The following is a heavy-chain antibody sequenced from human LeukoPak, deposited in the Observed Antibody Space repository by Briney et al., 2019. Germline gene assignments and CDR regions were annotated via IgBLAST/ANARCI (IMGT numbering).Heavy chain of an antibody. Sequence: ASVKVSCKASGYTFTSYGISWVRQAPGQGLEWMGWISAYNGSTNYAQKLQGRVTMTTDTSTSTAYMELRSLRSDDTAVYYCARSIVATIWPFEDYWGQGTLVTVSS. D-gene: IGHD5-12*01. CDR3: ARSIVATIWPFEDY. J-gene: IGHJ4*02. CDR1: GYTFTSYG. CDR2: ISAYNGST. V-gene: IGHV1-18*04.